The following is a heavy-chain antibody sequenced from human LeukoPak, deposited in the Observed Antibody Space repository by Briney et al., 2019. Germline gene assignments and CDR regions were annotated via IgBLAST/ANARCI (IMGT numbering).Heavy chain of an antibody. J-gene: IGHJ4*02. Sequence: GASVKVSCKASGYTFTSYGISWVRQAPEQGLEWMGWISAYNGNTNYAQKLQGRVTMTTDTSTSTAYMELRSLRSDDTAVYYCARDCSSTSCWGEDYWGQGTLVTVSS. V-gene: IGHV1-18*01. CDR3: ARDCSSTSCWGEDY. CDR1: GYTFTSYG. CDR2: ISAYNGNT. D-gene: IGHD2-2*01.